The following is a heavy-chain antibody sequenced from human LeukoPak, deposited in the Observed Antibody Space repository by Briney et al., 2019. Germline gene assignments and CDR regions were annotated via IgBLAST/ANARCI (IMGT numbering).Heavy chain of an antibody. Sequence: GGSLRLSCAASGFTFNSYWMSWVRQAPGKGLEWVANIKQDGSEKFHVDSVKGRFTVSRDKAKNSLYLQMNSLRAEDTALYYCASSGAVAGGDYWGQGTLVTVSS. V-gene: IGHV3-7*03. CDR1: GFTFNSYW. D-gene: IGHD6-19*01. CDR2: IKQDGSEK. CDR3: ASSGAVAGGDY. J-gene: IGHJ4*02.